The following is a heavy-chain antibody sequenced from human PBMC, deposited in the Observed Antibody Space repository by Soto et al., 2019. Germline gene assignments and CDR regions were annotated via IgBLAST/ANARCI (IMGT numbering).Heavy chain of an antibody. CDR2: ISPYNDYT. V-gene: IGHV1-18*01. Sequence: QVQLVQSAAEVKKPGASVKVTCKASGYTFIRYGITWVRQAPGQGLEWVGWISPYNDYTEYAQKFHGRVTMTTHTPSRTVTMALRGLRSDDTAVYYCARGGYYDNFWKKLNYYGLDVWGQGTTVTVSS. D-gene: IGHD3-16*01. J-gene: IGHJ6*02. CDR1: GYTFIRYG. CDR3: ARGGYYDNFWKKLNYYGLDV.